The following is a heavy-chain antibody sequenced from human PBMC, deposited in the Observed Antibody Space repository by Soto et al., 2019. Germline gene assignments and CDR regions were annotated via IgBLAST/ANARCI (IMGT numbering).Heavy chain of an antibody. V-gene: IGHV3-23*01. CDR3: AKSSLGDHYGMDV. CDR1: GFTFSSFA. D-gene: IGHD6-6*01. Sequence: LRLSCAASGFTFSSFAMTWVRQAPGKGLEWVSVISDSGGGPYYADSVKGRFTISRDNSKNTPYLQLNSLRAEDTAVYYCAKSSLGDHYGMDVWGQGTTVTVSS. CDR2: ISDSGGGP. J-gene: IGHJ6*02.